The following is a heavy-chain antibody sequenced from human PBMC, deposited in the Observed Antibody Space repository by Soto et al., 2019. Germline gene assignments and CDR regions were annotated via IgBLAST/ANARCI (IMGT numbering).Heavy chain of an antibody. J-gene: IGHJ4*02. CDR2: IYHSGST. Sequence: QLQLQESGSGLVKPSQTLSLTCAVSGGSISSGGYSWSWIRQPPGKGLEWIGYIYHSGSTYYNPSLKSRVTISVDRSKNQFSLKLSSVTAADTAVYYGASTYYDYVWGSYRYDYWGQGTLVTVSS. V-gene: IGHV4-30-2*01. CDR3: ASTYYDYVWGSYRYDY. CDR1: GGSISSGGYS. D-gene: IGHD3-16*02.